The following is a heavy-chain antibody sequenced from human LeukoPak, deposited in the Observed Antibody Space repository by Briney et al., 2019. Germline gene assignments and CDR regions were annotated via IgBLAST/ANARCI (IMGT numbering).Heavy chain of an antibody. CDR1: GYSFTDCY. V-gene: IGHV1-2*02. J-gene: IGHJ4*02. CDR3: ARVPDYGGKDLDY. D-gene: IGHD4-23*01. CDR2: INPNSGDT. Sequence: ASVKVSCKASGYSFTDCYVHWVRQAPGQGLEWMGCINPNSGDTNYAQKFQGRVTMTRDTSITTAYMELSRLSSDDTAMYYCARVPDYGGKDLDYWGRGTLVTVSS.